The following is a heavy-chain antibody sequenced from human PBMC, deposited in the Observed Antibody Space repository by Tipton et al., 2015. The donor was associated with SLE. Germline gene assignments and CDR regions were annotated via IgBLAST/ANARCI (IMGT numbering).Heavy chain of an antibody. CDR1: GGSISSGSYY. J-gene: IGHJ5*02. D-gene: IGHD3-10*01. Sequence: LSLTCTVSGGSISSGSYYWSWIRQPAGKGLEWIGRIYTSGSTNYTPSLKSRVTISVDTSKNLFSLKLSSVTAADTAVYYCARVGSRDQPWGQGTLVTVSS. V-gene: IGHV4-61*02. CDR2: IYTSGST. CDR3: ARVGSRDQP.